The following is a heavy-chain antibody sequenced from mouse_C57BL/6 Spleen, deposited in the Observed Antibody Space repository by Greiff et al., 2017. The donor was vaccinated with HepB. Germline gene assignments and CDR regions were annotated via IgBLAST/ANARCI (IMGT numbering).Heavy chain of an antibody. CDR1: GYTFTDYN. V-gene: IGHV1-18*01. D-gene: IGHD2-4*01. CDR3: ARSGDYDVNAY. J-gene: IGHJ3*01. CDR2: INPNNGGT. Sequence: VQLQQSGPELVKPGASVKIPCKASGYTFTDYNMDWVKQSHGKSLEWIGDINPNNGGTIYNQKFKGKATLTVDKSSSTAYMELRSLTSEDTAVYYCARSGDYDVNAYWGQGTLVTVSA.